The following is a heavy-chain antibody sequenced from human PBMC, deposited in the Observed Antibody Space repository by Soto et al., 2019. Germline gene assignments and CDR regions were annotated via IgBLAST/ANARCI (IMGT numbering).Heavy chain of an antibody. CDR3: AREFSGSYCFDY. D-gene: IGHD1-26*01. CDR2: INPSGGST. J-gene: IGHJ4*02. Sequence: GASVKVSCKASGYTFPSYYVHWVRQATGQGLEWMGIINPSGGSTSYAQKFQGRVTKTRDTSTSTVYMELSSLRSEDTAVYYCAREFSGSYCFDYWGQGTLVTVSS. V-gene: IGHV1-46*01. CDR1: GYTFPSYY.